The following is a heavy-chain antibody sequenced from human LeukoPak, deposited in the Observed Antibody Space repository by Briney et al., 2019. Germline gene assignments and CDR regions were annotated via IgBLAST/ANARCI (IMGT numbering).Heavy chain of an antibody. Sequence: SETLSLTCTVSGGSISSGDYYWSWIRQPPGKGLEWIGYIYYSGSTYYNPSLKSRVTISVDTSKNQFSLKLSSVTAADTAVYYCARTTVTTTDWFDPWGQGTLVTVSS. CDR1: GGSISSGDYY. CDR3: ARTTVTTTDWFDP. D-gene: IGHD4-17*01. V-gene: IGHV4-30-4*08. J-gene: IGHJ5*02. CDR2: IYYSGST.